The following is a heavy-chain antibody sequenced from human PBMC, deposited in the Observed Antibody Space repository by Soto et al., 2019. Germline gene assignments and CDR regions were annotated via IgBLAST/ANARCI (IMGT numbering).Heavy chain of an antibody. CDR1: GGSISSGDYY. Sequence: QVQLQESGPGLVKPSQTLSLTCTVSGGSISSGDYYWSWIRQHPGKSLEWIGYIYYSGTTYYNPSLKSRVTISVDTSKNQFSLKLSSVTAADTAVYYCARDVPLDREYGMDVWGQGTTVTVSS. CDR2: IYYSGTT. V-gene: IGHV4-31*03. D-gene: IGHD3-3*02. CDR3: ARDVPLDREYGMDV. J-gene: IGHJ6*02.